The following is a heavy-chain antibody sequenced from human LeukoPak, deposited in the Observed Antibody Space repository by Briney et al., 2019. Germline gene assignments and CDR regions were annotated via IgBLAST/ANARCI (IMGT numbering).Heavy chain of an antibody. CDR1: GHTFTSYD. CDR2: MNPNSGNT. J-gene: IGHJ4*02. Sequence: ASVKVSCKASGHTFTSYDINWVRQATGQGLEWMGWMNPNSGNTGYAQKFQGRVTMTRNTSISTAYMELRSLRSDDTAVYYCARSANGVVPAARPLDYWGQGTLVTVSS. CDR3: ARSANGVVPAARPLDY. V-gene: IGHV1-8*01. D-gene: IGHD2-2*01.